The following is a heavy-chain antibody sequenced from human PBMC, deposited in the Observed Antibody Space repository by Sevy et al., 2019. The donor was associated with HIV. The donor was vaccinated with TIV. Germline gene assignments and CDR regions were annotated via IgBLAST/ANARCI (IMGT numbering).Heavy chain of an antibody. CDR2: ISSNSGYI. J-gene: IGHJ4*02. CDR3: ARAVLEISTWRSDY. CDR1: GFTFSSYR. Sequence: GGSLRLSCAASGFTFSSYRMTWVRQAPGKGLEWVSCISSNSGYINYADSVKGRFTISRDNAKNLLFLQMDSLRPEDTAVYYWARAVLEISTWRSDYWGQGTLVTVSS. V-gene: IGHV3-21*01. D-gene: IGHD1-1*01.